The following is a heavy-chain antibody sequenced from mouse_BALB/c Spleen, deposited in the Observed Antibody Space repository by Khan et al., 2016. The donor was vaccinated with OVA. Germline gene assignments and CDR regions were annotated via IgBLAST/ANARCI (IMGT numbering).Heavy chain of an antibody. J-gene: IGHJ3*01. CDR1: GYTFADSG. CDR2: ISTYYGNI. CDR3: TRDGISEFAY. V-gene: IGHV1S137*01. Sequence: VQLQQSGPEPVRPGASVKISCKGSGYTFADSGMHWVRPSHAKSLEWIGVISTYYGNIKYNQKFEGRATLTVDKSSSTAYMEIARLTSEDSAVYFCTRDGISEFAYWGQGTLVNVSA. D-gene: IGHD2-3*01.